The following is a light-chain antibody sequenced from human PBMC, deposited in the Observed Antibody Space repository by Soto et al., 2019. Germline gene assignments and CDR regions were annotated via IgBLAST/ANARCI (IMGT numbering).Light chain of an antibody. CDR3: QKHNNAVLT. J-gene: IGKJ4*01. CDR1: QGIGDS. Sequence: DIQMTQSPSSLSASVGDRVTITCRASQGIGDSLAWYQQTPGEVPKLLIYAASTLQSGAPSRFSGSGSGTDFTLTISSLQPEDVATYYCQKHNNAVLTFGGGTKVDIK. CDR2: AAS. V-gene: IGKV1-27*01.